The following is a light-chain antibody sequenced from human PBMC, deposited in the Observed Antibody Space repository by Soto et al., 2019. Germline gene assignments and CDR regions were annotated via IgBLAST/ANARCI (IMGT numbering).Light chain of an antibody. J-gene: IGKJ2*01. CDR3: QQYNDWPPNYT. Sequence: TVMTQSPGTLSVSPGERATISCWASQAISYNVAWYQHFPGQAPRLLIHGASTRANGVPARFSGSGSGTEFTLTITSVQSEDFATYSCQQYNDWPPNYTFGRGTRLEI. CDR1: QAISYN. V-gene: IGKV3-15*01. CDR2: GAS.